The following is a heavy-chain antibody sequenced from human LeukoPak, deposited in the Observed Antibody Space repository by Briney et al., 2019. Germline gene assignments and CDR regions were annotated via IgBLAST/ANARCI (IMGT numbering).Heavy chain of an antibody. CDR2: ISSRSSFT. Sequence: GGSLRLSCAASGFTFSSYTMNWVRQAPGKGLEWVSTISSRSSFTYYADSVKGRFTISRDNAKDSLYLQMNSLGAEDTAVYYCARDRYYYDSSGYFPRNGFDIWGQGTKVTVSS. V-gene: IGHV3-21*01. D-gene: IGHD3-22*01. CDR1: GFTFSSYT. CDR3: ARDRYYYDSSGYFPRNGFDI. J-gene: IGHJ3*02.